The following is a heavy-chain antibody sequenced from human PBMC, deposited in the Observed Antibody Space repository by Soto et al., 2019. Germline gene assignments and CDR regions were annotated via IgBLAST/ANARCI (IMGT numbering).Heavy chain of an antibody. CDR2: INAGNGNT. D-gene: IGHD6-6*01. CDR1: GYTFTSYA. V-gene: IGHV1-3*01. CDR3: ARSIAARQLSSYYYYMDV. J-gene: IGHJ6*03. Sequence: ASVKVSCKASGYTFTSYAMHWVRQAPGQRLEWMGWINAGNGNTKYSQKFQGRVTITRDTSASTAYMELSSLRSEDTAVYYCARSIAARQLSSYYYYMDVWGKGTTVTVSS.